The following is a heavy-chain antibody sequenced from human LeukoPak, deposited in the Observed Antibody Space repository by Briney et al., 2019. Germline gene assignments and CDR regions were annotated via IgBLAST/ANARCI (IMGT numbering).Heavy chain of an antibody. D-gene: IGHD3-10*01. J-gene: IGHJ6*02. Sequence: SETLSLTCTVSGGSISSGGYYWSWIRQPPGKGLEWIGYIYHSGSTYYNPSLKSRVTISVDRSKNQFSLKLSSVTAADTAVYYCARERGAWFGELSYYYYGMDVWGQGTTVTVSS. V-gene: IGHV4-30-2*01. CDR3: ARERGAWFGELSYYYYGMDV. CDR2: IYHSGST. CDR1: GGSISSGGYY.